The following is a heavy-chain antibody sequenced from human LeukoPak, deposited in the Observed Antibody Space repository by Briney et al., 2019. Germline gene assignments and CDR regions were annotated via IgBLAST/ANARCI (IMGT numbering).Heavy chain of an antibody. CDR2: VSNSGGST. CDR1: GFTFSNYA. J-gene: IGHJ4*02. CDR3: AKRGGNFDSGNYDY. Sequence: PGGSLRLSCAASGFTFSNYAMSWVRQAPGKGLEWVSTVSNSGGSTFYADSVKGRFTISRDYSKNTLYLQMNSLRAEDTTVYYCAKRGGNFDSGNYDYWGQGTPVTVSS. V-gene: IGHV3-23*01. D-gene: IGHD3-10*01.